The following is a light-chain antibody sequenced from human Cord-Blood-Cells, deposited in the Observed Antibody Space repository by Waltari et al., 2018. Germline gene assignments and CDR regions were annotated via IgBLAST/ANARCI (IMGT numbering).Light chain of an antibody. CDR1: SGHSSYA. Sequence: QLVLTQSPSASASLGASVKLTCTLSSGHSSYAIAWHQQQPEKGPRYLMKLNSAGSHSKGDGVPDRFSGSSSGAARYLTIASLQSEDEADYYCQTWGTGIQVFGGGTKLTVL. V-gene: IGLV4-69*01. J-gene: IGLJ3*02. CDR2: LNSAGSH. CDR3: QTWGTGIQV.